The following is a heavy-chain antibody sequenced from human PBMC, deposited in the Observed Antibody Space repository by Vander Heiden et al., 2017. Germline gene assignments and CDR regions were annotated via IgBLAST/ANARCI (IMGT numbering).Heavy chain of an antibody. V-gene: IGHV3-21*01. CDR1: GFTFSSYS. J-gene: IGHJ3*02. D-gene: IGHD4-17*01. Sequence: EVQLVESGGGLVKPVGSLRLSCAASGFTFSSYSMNWVRQAPGKGLEWVSSISSSSSYIYYADSVKGRFTISRDNAKNSLYLQMNSLRAEDTAVYYCARVGKDYGDYDAFDIWGQGTMVTVSS. CDR2: ISSSSSYI. CDR3: ARVGKDYGDYDAFDI.